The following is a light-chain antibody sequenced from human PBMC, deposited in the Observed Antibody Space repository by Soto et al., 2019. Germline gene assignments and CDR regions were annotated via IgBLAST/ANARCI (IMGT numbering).Light chain of an antibody. J-gene: IGKJ3*01. V-gene: IGKV1-27*01. Sequence: DIQMTQSPTSLSASVGDRVTITCRASQDIRNFVAWYQQKPGKAPKLLIYAASTLQSAVPSRFSGSGSGTDFTLTINSLQPEDVATYSCQKYSSVPVFGPGTKVDIK. CDR3: QKYSSVPV. CDR1: QDIRNF. CDR2: AAS.